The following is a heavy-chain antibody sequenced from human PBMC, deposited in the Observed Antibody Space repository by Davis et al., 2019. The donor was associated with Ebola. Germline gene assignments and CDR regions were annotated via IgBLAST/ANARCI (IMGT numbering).Heavy chain of an antibody. V-gene: IGHV3-11*01. CDR3: ARDATTGTTNFDY. CDR2: IGPSGNSF. CDR1: GFTFSDYY. Sequence: GESLKISCEVSGFTFSDYYMSWIRQAPGKGLEWIAYIGPSGNSFYCADSVKGRFTISRDNAKNTLYLQMNSLRAEDTALYYCARDATTGTTNFDYWGQGTLVTVSS. D-gene: IGHD1-1*01. J-gene: IGHJ4*02.